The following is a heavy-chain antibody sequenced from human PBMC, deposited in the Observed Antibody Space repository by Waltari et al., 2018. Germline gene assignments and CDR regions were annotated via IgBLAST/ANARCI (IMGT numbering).Heavy chain of an antibody. CDR3: ARGAYSNGWAYYFDY. CDR2: IYHSGST. J-gene: IGHJ4*02. V-gene: IGHV4-30-2*01. CDR1: GGSLRSGGHY. Sequence: GGSLRSGGHYWSWIRQHPGKGLEWIGYIYHSGSTYYNPALKSRVTIAGDRSKNKFSLNLGSVTAADTAVYYCARGAYSNGWAYYFDYWGQGTLVTVSS. D-gene: IGHD5-18*01.